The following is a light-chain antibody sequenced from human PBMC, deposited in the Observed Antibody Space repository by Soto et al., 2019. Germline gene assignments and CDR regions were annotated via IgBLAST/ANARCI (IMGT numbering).Light chain of an antibody. CDR1: QGISSY. CDR2: AAS. CDR3: QKCNSAPPSWT. J-gene: IGKJ1*01. Sequence: DIEMTQSPSSLSASVGDRVTITCRASQGISSYLAWYQQKPGKVPKLRIYAASTLQSGVPSRFSGSGSGTDFTLTISSLLPDDVATYYCQKCNSAPPSWTFGQGTKVEIK. V-gene: IGKV1-27*01.